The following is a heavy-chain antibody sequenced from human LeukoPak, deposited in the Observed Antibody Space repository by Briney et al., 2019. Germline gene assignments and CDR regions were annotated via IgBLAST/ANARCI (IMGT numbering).Heavy chain of an antibody. CDR1: GGSISSSSYY. CDR3: ARQGVQQHKDKNYYYYGMDV. J-gene: IGHJ6*02. Sequence: SETLSLTCTVSGGSISSSSYYWGWIRQPPGKGLEWIGSIYYSGSTYYNPSLKSRVTISVDTSKNQFSLKLSSVTAADTAVYYCARQGVQQHKDKNYYYYGMDVWGQGTTVTVSS. CDR2: IYYSGST. V-gene: IGHV4-39*01. D-gene: IGHD6-13*01.